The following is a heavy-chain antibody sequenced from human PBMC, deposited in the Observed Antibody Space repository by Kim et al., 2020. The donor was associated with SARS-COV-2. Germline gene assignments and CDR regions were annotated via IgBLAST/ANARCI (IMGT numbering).Heavy chain of an antibody. J-gene: IGHJ4*02. Sequence: GGSLRLSCAASGFTFSDYYMSWIRQAPGKGLEWVSYISSSSSYTNYADSVKGRFTISRDNAKNSLYLQMNSLRAEDTAVYYCARGSTYDILTGYYTSFPDYWGQRTLVTVSS. CDR3: ARGSTYDILTGYYTSFPDY. D-gene: IGHD3-9*01. CDR1: GFTFSDYY. CDR2: ISSSSSYT. V-gene: IGHV3-11*05.